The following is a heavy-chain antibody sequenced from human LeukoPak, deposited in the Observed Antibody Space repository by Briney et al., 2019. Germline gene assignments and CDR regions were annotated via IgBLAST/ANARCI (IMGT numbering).Heavy chain of an antibody. Sequence: PGGSLRLSCAASGFTFSSYGMHWVRQAPGKGLEWVAFIRYDGSNKYYADSVRGRFTISRDNSKNTLYLQMNSLRAEDTAVYYCAKARGSSWYFDYWGQGTLVTVSS. CDR3: AKARGSSWYFDY. D-gene: IGHD6-13*01. CDR2: IRYDGSNK. V-gene: IGHV3-30*02. CDR1: GFTFSSYG. J-gene: IGHJ4*02.